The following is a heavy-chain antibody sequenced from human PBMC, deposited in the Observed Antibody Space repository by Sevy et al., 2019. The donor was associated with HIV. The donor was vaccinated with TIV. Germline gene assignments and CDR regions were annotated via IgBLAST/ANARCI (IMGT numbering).Heavy chain of an antibody. V-gene: IGHV1-8*03. J-gene: IGHJ5*02. D-gene: IGHD6-13*01. CDR3: ARGIAAAGTVWFDP. Sequence: ASVKVSCKASGYTFTSYDINWVRQATGQGLEWMGWMNPNSGNTGYAQKFQGRVTITRNTSISTAYMELSSLRSEDTAVYYCARGIAAAGTVWFDPWGQGTLVTVSS. CDR2: MNPNSGNT. CDR1: GYTFTSYD.